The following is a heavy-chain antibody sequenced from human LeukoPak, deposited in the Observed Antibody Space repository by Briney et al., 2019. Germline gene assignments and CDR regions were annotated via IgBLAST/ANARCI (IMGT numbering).Heavy chain of an antibody. Sequence: PGGSLRLSCAASGFTFSDYYMNWIRQAPGKGLECVSYISCSGGTIYYADSVKGRFTISRDNAKNLLYLQMNNLRAEDTAVYYCARDRADDDSSGYIYRDFAYWGQGNLVTVSS. V-gene: IGHV3-11*04. CDR3: ARDRADDDSSGYIYRDFAY. CDR1: GFTFSDYY. CDR2: ISCSGGTI. J-gene: IGHJ4*02. D-gene: IGHD3-22*01.